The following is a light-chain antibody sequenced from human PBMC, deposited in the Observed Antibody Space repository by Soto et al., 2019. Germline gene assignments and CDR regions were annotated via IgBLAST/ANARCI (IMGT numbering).Light chain of an antibody. J-gene: IGLJ2*01. CDR3: QSYDSSLSGVV. V-gene: IGLV1-40*01. Sequence: QSVLTQPPSVSGAPGQRVTISCTGSSSNIGAHYDLHWYQQLPGTAPKLLIYGNNNRPSGVPDRFSGSKSGTSASLAITGLQAEDEADYYCQSYDSSLSGVVFGGGTKVTVL. CDR2: GNN. CDR1: SSNIGAHYD.